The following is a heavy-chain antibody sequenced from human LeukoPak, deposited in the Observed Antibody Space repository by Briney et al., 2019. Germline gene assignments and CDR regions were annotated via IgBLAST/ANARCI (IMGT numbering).Heavy chain of an antibody. D-gene: IGHD6-19*01. J-gene: IGHJ4*02. CDR3: AREGQIAVADY. V-gene: IGHV1-2*02. CDR1: GYTFTVYY. CDR2: INPNSGGT. Sequence: VSVNVSCKSSGYTFTVYYMHWVRQAPAQGLEWMGWINPNSGGTNYAQKFQGRVTMTRDTSISTAYMELSRLRSDDTAVYYCAREGQIAVADYWGQGTLVTVSS.